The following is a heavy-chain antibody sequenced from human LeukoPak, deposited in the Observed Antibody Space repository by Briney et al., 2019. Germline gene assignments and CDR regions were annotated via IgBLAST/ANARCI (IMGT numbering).Heavy chain of an antibody. CDR2: IKQDGSEK. CDR1: GFTFSSYW. D-gene: IGHD2-2*01. Sequence: GGSLRLSCAASGFTFSSYWMSWVRQAPGKGLEWVANIKQDGSEKYYVDSVEGRFTISRDNAKNSLYLQMNSLRAEDTAVYYCASESEQVVPAAMNYWGQGTLVTVSS. J-gene: IGHJ4*02. V-gene: IGHV3-7*01. CDR3: ASESEQVVPAAMNY.